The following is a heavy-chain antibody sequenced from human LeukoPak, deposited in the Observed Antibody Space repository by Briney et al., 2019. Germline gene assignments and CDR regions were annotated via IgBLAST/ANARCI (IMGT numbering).Heavy chain of an antibody. Sequence: GGSLRLSCAASGFTFSSYAMHWVRQAPGKGLEYVSAISSNGGSTYYANSVKGRFTISRDNSKNTLYLQMGSLGAEDMAVYYCARSSYYYDSSGLWRAYYFDYWGQGTLVTVSS. J-gene: IGHJ4*02. CDR2: ISSNGGST. D-gene: IGHD3-22*01. V-gene: IGHV3-64*01. CDR1: GFTFSSYA. CDR3: ARSSYYYDSSGLWRAYYFDY.